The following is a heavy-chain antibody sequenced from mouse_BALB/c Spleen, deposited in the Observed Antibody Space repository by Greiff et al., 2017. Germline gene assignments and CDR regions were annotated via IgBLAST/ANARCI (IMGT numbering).Heavy chain of an antibody. D-gene: IGHD1-1*02. CDR1: GFNFNDYY. CDR2: IAPENGDT. J-gene: IGHJ2*02. CDR3: HEWGGSYFPMDY. Sequence: EVQLLQSGAELVRPGASVKLSCTASGFNFNDYYMHWVKQRPEQGLEWIGWIAPENGDTEYAPKFQGKATMTADTSSNTAYLQLSSLTSEDTDVYYCHEWGGSYFPMDYWGQGTSLTVSS. V-gene: IGHV14-4*02.